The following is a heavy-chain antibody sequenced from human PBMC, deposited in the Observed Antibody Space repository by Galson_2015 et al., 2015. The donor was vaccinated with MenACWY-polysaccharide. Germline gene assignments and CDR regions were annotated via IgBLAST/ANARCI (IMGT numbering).Heavy chain of an antibody. CDR1: GFSVTATGVG. D-gene: IGHD1-26*01. Sequence: PALVKPTQTLSLTCTFSGFSVTATGVGVGWIRQPPGKAPEWLAHIYWDGDKRFSPSLGARLTITKDTSRDQVVLTMTDMDPVDTDTYYCVRLLGGVSFDSWGQGTL. CDR3: VRLLGGVSFDS. J-gene: IGHJ4*02. V-gene: IGHV2-5*02. CDR2: IYWDGDK.